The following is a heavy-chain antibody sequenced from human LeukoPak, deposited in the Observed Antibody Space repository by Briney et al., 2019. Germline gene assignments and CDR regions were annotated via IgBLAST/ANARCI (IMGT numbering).Heavy chain of an antibody. Sequence: PGGSLRLSCAASGFTFSDYYMSWIRQAQGTGQEWVSYISSSSSYTNYADSVKGRFTISRDNAKNALYLQMNSLRAEDTAVYYCARMSGIAAATYIDYWGQGTLVTVSS. D-gene: IGHD6-13*01. CDR2: ISSSSSYT. V-gene: IGHV3-11*03. CDR1: GFTFSDYY. CDR3: ARMSGIAAATYIDY. J-gene: IGHJ4*02.